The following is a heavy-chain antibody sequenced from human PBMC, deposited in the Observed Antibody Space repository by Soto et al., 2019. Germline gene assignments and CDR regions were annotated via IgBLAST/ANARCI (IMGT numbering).Heavy chain of an antibody. CDR3: ARGPYYYDSSGYYYFDY. CDR1: GGTFSSYA. J-gene: IGHJ4*02. Sequence: QVQLVQSGAEVKKPGSSVKVSCKASGGTFSSYAISWVRQAPGQGLEWMGGIIPIFGTANYAQKFQGRVTITADESTSTAYMELSSLRSEDTAVYYCARGPYYYDSSGYYYFDYRGQGTLVTVSS. V-gene: IGHV1-69*01. D-gene: IGHD3-22*01. CDR2: IIPIFGTA.